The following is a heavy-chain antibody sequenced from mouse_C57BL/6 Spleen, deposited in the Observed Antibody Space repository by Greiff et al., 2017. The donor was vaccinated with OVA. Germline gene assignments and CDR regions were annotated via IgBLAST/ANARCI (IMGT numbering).Heavy chain of an antibody. CDR1: GYTFTSYW. V-gene: IGHV1-61*01. CDR3: ARGLRRGYYFDY. Sequence: QVHVKQPGAELVRPGSSVKLSCKASGYTFTSYWMDWVKQRPGQGLEWIGNIYPSDSETHYNQKFKDKATLTVDKSSSTAYMQLSSLTSEDSAVYYCARGLRRGYYFDYWGQGTTLTVSS. J-gene: IGHJ2*01. CDR2: IYPSDSET. D-gene: IGHD2-4*01.